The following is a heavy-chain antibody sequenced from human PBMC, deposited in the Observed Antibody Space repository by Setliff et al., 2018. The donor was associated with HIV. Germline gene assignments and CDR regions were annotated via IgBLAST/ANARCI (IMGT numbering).Heavy chain of an antibody. CDR1: GYTFSTYA. V-gene: IGHV1-3*01. Sequence: ASVKVSCKASGYTFSTYAMHWVRQAPGQRLEWMGWISAGKGMTKYSKKFQGRVTLTRDTAASTAYMELSSLRSEDTAVYYCARDIYDSGWFTLEYWDQGTLVTVSS. D-gene: IGHD6-19*01. J-gene: IGHJ4*02. CDR2: ISAGKGMT. CDR3: ARDIYDSGWFTLEY.